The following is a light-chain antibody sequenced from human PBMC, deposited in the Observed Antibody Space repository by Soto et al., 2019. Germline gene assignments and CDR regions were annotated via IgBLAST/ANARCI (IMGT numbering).Light chain of an antibody. CDR3: QQYSDWPPWT. CDR1: QSVSNN. J-gene: IGKJ1*01. CDR2: GAS. Sequence: EIVMTQSPATLSVSPGERATLSCRASQSVSNNLAWYQQKPGQAPRLLIYGASTRPTGIPARFSGSGSGTEFTLTISSLQSEDFAVYYCQQYSDWPPWTFGQGTKVEIK. V-gene: IGKV3-15*01.